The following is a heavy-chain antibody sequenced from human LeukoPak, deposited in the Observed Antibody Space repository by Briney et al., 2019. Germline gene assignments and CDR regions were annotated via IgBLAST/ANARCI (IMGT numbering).Heavy chain of an antibody. CDR2: IYTSGSS. CDR1: GYSISSGYY. J-gene: IGHJ4*02. Sequence: SETLSLTCTVSGYSISSGYYWGWIRQPAGKGLEWIGRIYTSGSSDYNPSLKSRVTMSLDTSRNQFSLRLSSVTAADTAVYYCARKDGDYWGQGTLVTVSS. V-gene: IGHV4-4*07. CDR3: ARKDGDY.